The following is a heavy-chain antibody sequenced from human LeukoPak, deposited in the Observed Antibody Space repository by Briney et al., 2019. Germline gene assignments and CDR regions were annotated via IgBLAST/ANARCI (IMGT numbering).Heavy chain of an antibody. CDR2: INPNSGGT. V-gene: IGHV1-2*02. CDR3: AQSSGWDSLKY. Sequence: GASVKVSCKASGHTFTGYYMHWVRQAPGQGLEWMGWINPNSGGTNHAQKFQGRVSMTRDTSISTAYMEPSRLRSDDTAVYYCAQSSGWDSLKYWGQGTLVTVSS. J-gene: IGHJ4*02. CDR1: GHTFTGYY. D-gene: IGHD6-19*01.